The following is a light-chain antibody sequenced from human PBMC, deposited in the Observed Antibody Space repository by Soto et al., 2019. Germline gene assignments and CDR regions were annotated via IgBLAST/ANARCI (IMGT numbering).Light chain of an antibody. V-gene: IGKV3-20*01. CDR3: QQYKNASEYT. Sequence: EIVLTQSPGTLSLSPGERATLSCKASQSVTSRYLAWYQQKPGQAPRILIYGASSRATGIPDRFSGSGSGTDFTLINSRLETEEFAVYFCQQYKNASEYTFGQGTKLEIK. CDR1: QSVTSRY. CDR2: GAS. J-gene: IGKJ2*01.